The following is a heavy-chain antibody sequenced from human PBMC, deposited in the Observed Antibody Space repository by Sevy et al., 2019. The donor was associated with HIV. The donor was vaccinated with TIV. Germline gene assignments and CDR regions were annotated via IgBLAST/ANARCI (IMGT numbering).Heavy chain of an antibody. CDR2: IYSGGST. D-gene: IGHD2-15*01. V-gene: IGHV3-53*01. Sequence: GGSLRLSCAASGFTVSSNYMSWVRQAPGKGLEWVSVIYSGGSTYYADSVKGRFTISRDNSKNTLYLQMNSLRAEDTAVYYCARANCSGGSCYYYYGMDVWGHGTTVTVSS. J-gene: IGHJ6*02. CDR3: ARANCSGGSCYYYYGMDV. CDR1: GFTVSSNY.